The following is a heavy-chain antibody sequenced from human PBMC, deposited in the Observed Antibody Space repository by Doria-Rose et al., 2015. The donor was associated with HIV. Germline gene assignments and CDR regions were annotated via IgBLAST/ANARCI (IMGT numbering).Heavy chain of an antibody. Sequence: QVTLKESGPVLVKPTETLTLTCTVSGVSLSSPGMGVSWIRQPPGKALEWLANFLSDDERSYKTSLKSRLTISRGTSKSQVVLTMTDMDPVDTATYYCARIKSSRWYHKYYFDFWGQGTLVIVSA. CDR2: FLSDDER. D-gene: IGHD6-13*01. V-gene: IGHV2-26*01. J-gene: IGHJ4*02. CDR1: GVSLSSPGMG. CDR3: ARIKSSRWYHKYYFDF.